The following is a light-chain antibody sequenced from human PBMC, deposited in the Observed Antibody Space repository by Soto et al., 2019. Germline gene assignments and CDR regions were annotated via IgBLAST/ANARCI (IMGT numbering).Light chain of an antibody. V-gene: IGKV1-5*01. CDR1: KNINTW. Sequence: DIQMTQSPSTLSASVGDRVTITCRASKNINTWVAWYQQKPGKAPKLLIYDASSLESGVPSRVSGSGSGTEFTLTISSLQPDDFAVYHCQQYNQWPGTFGQGTKV. CDR2: DAS. CDR3: QQYNQWPGT. J-gene: IGKJ1*01.